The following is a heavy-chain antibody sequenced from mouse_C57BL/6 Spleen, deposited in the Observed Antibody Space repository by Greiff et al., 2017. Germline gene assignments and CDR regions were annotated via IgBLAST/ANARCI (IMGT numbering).Heavy chain of an antibody. CDR1: GFTFSSYA. Sequence: EVQGVESGGGLVKPGGSLKLSCAASGFTFSSYAMSWVRQTPEKRLEWVATISDGGSYTYYPDNVKGRFTISRDNAKNNLYLQMSHLKSEDTAMYYCARGYGTAGAMDYWGQGTSVTVSS. V-gene: IGHV5-4*01. CDR2: ISDGGSYT. J-gene: IGHJ4*01. CDR3: ARGYGTAGAMDY. D-gene: IGHD2-1*01.